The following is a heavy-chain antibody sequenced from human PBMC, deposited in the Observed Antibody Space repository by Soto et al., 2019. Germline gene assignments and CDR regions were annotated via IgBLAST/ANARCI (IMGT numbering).Heavy chain of an antibody. Sequence: GESLKISCKGSGYSFTSYWIVWVRQMPVKGLELMGIIYPFYSDTRYSPSFQGHVTVSSYNSISTSYLRLISLKASYTAMYYCARLKWLRFRARFDAFDIWGQGTMVTVS. CDR3: ARLKWLRFRARFDAFDI. J-gene: IGHJ3*02. V-gene: IGHV5-51*01. CDR1: GYSFTSYW. CDR2: IYPFYSDT. D-gene: IGHD5-12*01.